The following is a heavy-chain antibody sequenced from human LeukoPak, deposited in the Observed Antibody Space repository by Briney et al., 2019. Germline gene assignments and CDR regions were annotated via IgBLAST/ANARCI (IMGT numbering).Heavy chain of an antibody. Sequence: GGSLRLSRAASGFTFSRYAMHWVRQAPGKGLEWVAVISYDGSNKYYADSVKGRFTISRDNSKNTLYLQMNSLRAEDTAVYYCARGATVTRSMFDYWGQGTLVTVSS. CDR3: ARGATVTRSMFDY. CDR2: ISYDGSNK. V-gene: IGHV3-30-3*01. D-gene: IGHD4-17*01. CDR1: GFTFSRYA. J-gene: IGHJ4*02.